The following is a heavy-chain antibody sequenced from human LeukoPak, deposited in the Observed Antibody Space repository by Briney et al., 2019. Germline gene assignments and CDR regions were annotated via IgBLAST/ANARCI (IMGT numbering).Heavy chain of an antibody. V-gene: IGHV3-64*01. J-gene: IGHJ6*03. CDR3: ARVLDSYYYYYYMDV. CDR1: GFTFSSYA. CDR2: ISSNGGST. D-gene: IGHD3-3*02. Sequence: GGSLRLSCAASGFTFSSYAMHWVRQAPGKGLEYVSSISSNGGSTYYANSVKGRFTISRDNSKNTLYLQMGSLRAEDTAVYYCARVLDSYYYYYYMDVWGKGTTVTVSS.